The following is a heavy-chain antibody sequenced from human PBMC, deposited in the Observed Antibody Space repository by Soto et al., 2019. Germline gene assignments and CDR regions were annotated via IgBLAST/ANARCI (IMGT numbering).Heavy chain of an antibody. Sequence: SETLSLTCTVSGGSISSYTYYWGWVRQPPGQGLEYIGTFFYPETTYYNPSLRSRVTLSADTSKNQFSLRLISVTAADTAVYYCARLVATGKNGRGFLAFWGQGALVTVTS. J-gene: IGHJ4*02. V-gene: IGHV4-39*01. CDR2: FFYPETT. D-gene: IGHD1-1*01. CDR3: ARLVATGKNGRGFLAF. CDR1: GGSISSYTYY.